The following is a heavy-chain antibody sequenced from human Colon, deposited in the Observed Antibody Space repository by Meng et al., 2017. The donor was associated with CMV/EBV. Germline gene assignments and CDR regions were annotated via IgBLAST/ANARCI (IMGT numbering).Heavy chain of an antibody. CDR2: ISYDGSNE. V-gene: IGHV3-30*02. D-gene: IGHD2-2*01. CDR1: RFTFSGYS. CDR3: VRGSSTRCYRGNWFDP. J-gene: IGHJ5*02. Sequence: GESLKISCEASRFTFSGYSMHWVRQAPGKGLGWVSFISYDGSNEYYADPVKGRFTITRDNSKNTLYLEMNSLRAEDTAVYYCVRGSSTRCYRGNWFDPWGQGTLVTVSS.